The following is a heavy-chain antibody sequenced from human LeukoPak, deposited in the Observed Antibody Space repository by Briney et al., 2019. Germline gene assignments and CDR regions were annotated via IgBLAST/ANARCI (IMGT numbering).Heavy chain of an antibody. CDR1: GFTFYNYA. CDR2: ISGSGGNT. D-gene: IGHD2-8*02. V-gene: IGHV3-23*01. Sequence: GGSLRLSCAASGFTFYNYAMSWVRQAPGKGLEWVSTISGSGGNTYYADSVEGRFTISRDNSENTLYLQMNSLRAEDTAVYYCAKPLGYCTGGVCYSNYFDPWGQGTLVTVSS. CDR3: AKPLGYCTGGVCYSNYFDP. J-gene: IGHJ5*02.